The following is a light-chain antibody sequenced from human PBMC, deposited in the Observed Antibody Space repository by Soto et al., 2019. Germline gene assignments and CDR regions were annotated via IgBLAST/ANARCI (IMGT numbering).Light chain of an antibody. CDR2: GAS. J-gene: IGKJ4*01. V-gene: IGKV3-20*01. CDR1: QSVSSSY. CDR3: QQYGSSPPN. Sequence: EIVLTQSPGTLSLSPGERATLSCRASQSVSSSYLAWYQQKPGQAPRLLIYGASSRATGILDRFSGSGSGTDLTLTISRLEPEDFAVYYCQQYGSSPPNFGGGTKVDI.